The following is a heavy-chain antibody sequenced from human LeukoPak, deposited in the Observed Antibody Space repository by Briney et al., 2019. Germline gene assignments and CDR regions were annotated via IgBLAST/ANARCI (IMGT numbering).Heavy chain of an antibody. CDR3: VRDIHYYDSSGYSLDY. CDR2: IKQDGSEK. V-gene: IGHV3-7*01. D-gene: IGHD3-22*01. CDR1: GFIFTSHW. J-gene: IGHJ4*02. Sequence: GGSLRLFCAPSGFIFTSHWMRWVRQAPGEGLEWVANIKQDGSEKYYVESVKGRFTISRDKAKSSLYLQMNSLRAEDTAVYFCVRDIHYYDSSGYSLDYWGQGTLVTVSS.